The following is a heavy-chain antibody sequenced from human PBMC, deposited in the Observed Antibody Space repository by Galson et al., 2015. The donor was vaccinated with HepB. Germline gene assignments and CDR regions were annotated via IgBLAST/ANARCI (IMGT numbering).Heavy chain of an antibody. CDR3: AKGHRSYSSGWYFGNWFDP. CDR2: ISWNSGSI. CDR1: GFTFDDYA. Sequence: SLRLSCAASGFTFDDYAMHWVRQAPGKGLEWVSGISWNSGSIGYADSVKGRFTISRDNAKNSLYLQMNSLRAEDTALYYCAKGHRSYSSGWYFGNWFDPWGQGTLVTVSS. V-gene: IGHV3-9*01. J-gene: IGHJ5*02. D-gene: IGHD6-19*01.